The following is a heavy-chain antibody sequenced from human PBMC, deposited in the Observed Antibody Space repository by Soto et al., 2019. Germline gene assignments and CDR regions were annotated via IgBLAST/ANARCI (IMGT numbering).Heavy chain of an antibody. CDR2: ISSSSSTI. J-gene: IGHJ4*02. V-gene: IGHV3-48*01. CDR1: GFTFSSYS. CDR3: ARDRSSDSSGWSTSGY. D-gene: IGHD6-19*01. Sequence: GGSLRLSCAASGFTFSSYSMNWVRQAPGKGLEWVSYISSSSSTIYYADSVKGRFTISRDNAKNSLYLQMNSLRAEDTAVYYCARDRSSDSSGWSTSGYWGQGTLVTVSS.